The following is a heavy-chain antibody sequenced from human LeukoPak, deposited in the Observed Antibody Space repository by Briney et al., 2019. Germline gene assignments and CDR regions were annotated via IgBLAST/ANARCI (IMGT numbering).Heavy chain of an antibody. Sequence: GGSLRLSCAASGFTFDDYGMSWVRQGPGKGLEWVSAISGSGGSTYYADSVKGRFTISRDNSKNTLYLQMNSLRAEDTAVYYCAKDKPYSGYELFDYWGQGTLVTVSS. V-gene: IGHV3-23*01. D-gene: IGHD5-12*01. CDR3: AKDKPYSGYELFDY. CDR2: ISGSGGST. J-gene: IGHJ4*02. CDR1: GFTFDDYG.